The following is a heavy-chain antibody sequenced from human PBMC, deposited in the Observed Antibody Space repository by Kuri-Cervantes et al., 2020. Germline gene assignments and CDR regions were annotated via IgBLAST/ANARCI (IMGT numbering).Heavy chain of an antibody. J-gene: IGHJ5*02. Sequence: GGPLRLSCAASGFTFSSYDMHWVRQATGKGLEWVSAIGTAGDTYYPGSVKGRFTISRENAKNSLYLQMNSLRAGDTAVYYCARAKFDILTGGNWFDPWGQGTLVTVSS. CDR3: ARAKFDILTGGNWFDP. D-gene: IGHD3-9*01. CDR2: IGTAGDT. CDR1: GFTFSSYD. V-gene: IGHV3-13*01.